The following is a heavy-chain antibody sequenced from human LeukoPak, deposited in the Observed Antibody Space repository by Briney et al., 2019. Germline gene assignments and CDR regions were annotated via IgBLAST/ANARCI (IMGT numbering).Heavy chain of an antibody. CDR3: ARAGIRLDYGENFDY. J-gene: IGHJ4*02. V-gene: IGHV3-30*03. D-gene: IGHD4-17*01. CDR1: GFTFSSYG. CDR2: ISYDGSNE. Sequence: GGSLRLSCAASGFTFSSYGMHWVRQAPGKGLEWVAVISYDGSNEYYADSVKGRFTISRDNSKNTLYLQMNSLRAEDTAVYYCARAGIRLDYGENFDYWGQGTLVTVSS.